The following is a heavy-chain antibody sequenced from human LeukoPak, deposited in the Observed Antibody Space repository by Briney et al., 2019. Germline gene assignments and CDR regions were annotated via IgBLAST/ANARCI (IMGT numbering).Heavy chain of an antibody. D-gene: IGHD6-13*01. J-gene: IGHJ4*02. Sequence: SETLSLTCTVSGGSISSYYWSWIRQPPGKGLGWIGYISDTGSTNYNPSLKSRVTISIDTSKNQFSLKLSSVTAADTAVYYCARGYSSSWNYFDYWGQGTLVTVSS. CDR3: ARGYSSSWNYFDY. CDR1: GGSISSYY. CDR2: ISDTGST. V-gene: IGHV4-59*01.